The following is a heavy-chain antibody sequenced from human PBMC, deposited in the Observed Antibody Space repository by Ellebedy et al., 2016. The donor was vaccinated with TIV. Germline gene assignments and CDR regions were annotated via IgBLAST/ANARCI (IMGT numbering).Heavy chain of an antibody. Sequence: SETLSLTXTVSGYSISSGYYWGWIRQPPGKGLEWIGSIYHSGSTYYNPSLKSRVTISVDTSKNQFSLKLSSVTAADTAVYYCARYYDILTGHNWFDPWGQGTLVTVSS. CDR2: IYHSGST. CDR1: GYSISSGYY. CDR3: ARYYDILTGHNWFDP. J-gene: IGHJ5*02. V-gene: IGHV4-38-2*02. D-gene: IGHD3-9*01.